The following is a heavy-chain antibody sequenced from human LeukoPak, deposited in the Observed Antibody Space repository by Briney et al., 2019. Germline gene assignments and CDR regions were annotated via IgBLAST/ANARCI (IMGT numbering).Heavy chain of an antibody. CDR3: ARDQIQPTDTYYYYYYMDV. CDR2: ISSSSNYI. Sequence: GGSLRLSCAASGFTFSSYSMNWVRQAPGKGLEWVSSISSSSNYIYYADSVKGRFTISRDNAKNSLYLQMNSLRAEDTAVYYCARDQIQPTDTYYYYYYMDVWGKGTTATVSS. CDR1: GFTFSSYS. J-gene: IGHJ6*03. V-gene: IGHV3-21*01.